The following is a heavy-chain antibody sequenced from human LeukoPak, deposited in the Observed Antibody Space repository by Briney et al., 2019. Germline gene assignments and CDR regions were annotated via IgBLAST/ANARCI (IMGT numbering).Heavy chain of an antibody. J-gene: IGHJ4*02. CDR1: GFTFSSYS. CDR3: VKDDTGTYSGDF. D-gene: IGHD1-26*01. CDR2: IRTDGGTS. Sequence: PGGPLRLSCSASGFTFSSYSMHWVRQAPGKGLEYVSSIRTDGGTSYDADSVMGRFTISRDNSKNTLYLQMSSLRPEDTAVYYCVKDDTGTYSGDFWGQGTLVTVSS. V-gene: IGHV3-64D*06.